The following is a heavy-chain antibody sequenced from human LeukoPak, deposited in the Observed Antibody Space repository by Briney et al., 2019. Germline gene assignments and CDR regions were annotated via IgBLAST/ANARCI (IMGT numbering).Heavy chain of an antibody. CDR1: GYTFTSYG. J-gene: IGHJ4*02. CDR2: ISAYNGNT. CDR3: ARGGITMVRGVIGTEY. V-gene: IGHV1-18*01. Sequence: ASVKVSCKASGYTFTSYGISWVRQAPGQGLEWMGWISAYNGNTNYAHKLQGRVTMTTDTSTSTAYMELRSLRSDDTAVYYCARGGITMVRGVIGTEYWGQGTLVTVSS. D-gene: IGHD3-10*01.